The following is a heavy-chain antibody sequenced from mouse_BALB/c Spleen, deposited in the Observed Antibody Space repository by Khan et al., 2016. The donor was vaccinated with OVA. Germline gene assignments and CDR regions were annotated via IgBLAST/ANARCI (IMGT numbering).Heavy chain of an antibody. V-gene: IGHV1S81*02. CDR1: GYTFTSYW. D-gene: IGHD1-1*01. CDR2: TNPTNGRT. CDR3: ARIKKIVATYFDY. J-gene: IGHJ2*01. Sequence: QVQLQQPGAELVKAGASVKMSCKASGYTFTSYWMHWVKQRLGQGLEWFAETNPTNGRTYYTEKFKSKATLTVDKSSSTAYMLLSGPTFEDYAVYYCARIKKIVATYFDYWGQGTTLTVSS.